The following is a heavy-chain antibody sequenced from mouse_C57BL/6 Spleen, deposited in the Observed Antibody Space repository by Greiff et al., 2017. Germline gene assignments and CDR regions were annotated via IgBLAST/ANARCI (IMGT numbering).Heavy chain of an antibody. J-gene: IGHJ2*01. CDR2: INPYNGGT. CDR1: GYTFTDYY. Sequence: EVQLQQSGPVLVKPGASVKMSCKASGYTFTDYYMNWVKQSHGKSLEWIGVINPYNGGTSYNQKFKGKATLTVDKSSSTAYMELNSLTSEDSAVYYCARPDGGYFDYWGQGTTLTVFS. CDR3: ARPDGGYFDY. V-gene: IGHV1-19*01.